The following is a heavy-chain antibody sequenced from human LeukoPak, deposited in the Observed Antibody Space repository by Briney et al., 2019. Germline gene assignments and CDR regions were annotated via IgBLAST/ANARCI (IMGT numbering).Heavy chain of an antibody. CDR3: ARAAPVLRFLEWFSPRYMDV. CDR2: IKQNGSEK. CDR1: GFTFSSYW. V-gene: IGHV3-7*01. J-gene: IGHJ6*03. D-gene: IGHD3-3*01. Sequence: PGGSLRLSCAASGFTFSSYWMSWVRQAPGKGLEWVANIKQNGSEKYYVDSVKGRFTISRDNAKNSLYLQMNSLRAEDTAVYYCARAAPVLRFLEWFSPRYMDVWGKGTTVTVSS.